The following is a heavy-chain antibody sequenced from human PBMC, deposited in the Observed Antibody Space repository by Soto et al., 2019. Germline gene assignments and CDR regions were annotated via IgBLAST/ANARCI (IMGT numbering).Heavy chain of an antibody. Sequence: EVQLLESGGGLVQPGGSLRLSCAASGFTFGSHAMIWLRQAPGKGLEWVSAISGSGGSAYYADSVKGRFTISRDNSINTLYLQMNSLRAEDTALYYCAKEPYSDFWSAYYYFDYWGQGTLVTVSS. D-gene: IGHD3-3*01. CDR2: ISGSGGSA. J-gene: IGHJ4*02. CDR1: GFTFGSHA. CDR3: AKEPYSDFWSAYYYFDY. V-gene: IGHV3-23*01.